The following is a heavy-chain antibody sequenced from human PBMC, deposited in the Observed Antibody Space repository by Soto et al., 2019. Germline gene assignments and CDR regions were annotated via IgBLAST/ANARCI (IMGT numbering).Heavy chain of an antibody. Sequence: DVHLEESGGGLIQPGGSLRLSCAASGFSFSGKNYLTWVRQAPGKGLEWVSALYDTDGTYYADSVKGRFSVSRDNSKNTFYLQLHSLRPDDTALYFCATWLQREHAFDVWGLGTMVTVSS. CDR2: LYDTDGT. CDR3: ATWLQREHAFDV. CDR1: GFSFSGKNY. D-gene: IGHD1-1*01. J-gene: IGHJ3*01. V-gene: IGHV3-53*01.